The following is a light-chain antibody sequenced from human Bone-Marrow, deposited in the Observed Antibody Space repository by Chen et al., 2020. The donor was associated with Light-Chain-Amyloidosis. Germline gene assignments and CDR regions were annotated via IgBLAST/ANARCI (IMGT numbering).Light chain of an antibody. J-gene: IGKJ1*01. CDR2: AAT. Sequence: DIQMTQSPSSLSASVGDRVTITCRASQGIASYLAWYQQKPGKVPKLLIYAATTLQSGVPSRFSGSESGADFTLTISSLQPEDVATYCCQNYNSAPRAFGQGTKVEI. CDR1: QGIASY. V-gene: IGKV1-27*01. CDR3: QNYNSAPRA.